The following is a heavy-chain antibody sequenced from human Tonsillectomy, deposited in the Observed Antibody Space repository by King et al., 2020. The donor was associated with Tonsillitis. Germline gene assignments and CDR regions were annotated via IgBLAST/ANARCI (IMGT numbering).Heavy chain of an antibody. D-gene: IGHD6-13*01. CDR2: INSDGSST. J-gene: IGHJ4*02. CDR3: ASAGYSSSWYLCY. V-gene: IGHV3-74*01. CDR1: GFTFSSYW. Sequence: VQLVESGGGLVQPGGSLRLSCAASGFTFSSYWMHWVRQAPGKGLVWVSRINSDGSSTSYAASVKGRFTISRDNAKNTLYLQMNSLRAEDTAVYYCASAGYSSSWYLCYWGQGTLVTVSS.